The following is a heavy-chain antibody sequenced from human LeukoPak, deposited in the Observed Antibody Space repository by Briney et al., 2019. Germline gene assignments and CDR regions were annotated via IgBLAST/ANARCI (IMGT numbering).Heavy chain of an antibody. Sequence: GGSLRLSCAASGFTFSSYGMSWVRQAPGKGLEWVSGISGSGDNTYYADSVKGRFTISRDNAKNTLNLQMNSLRAEDTAVYYCARDLGQYYDTSDNWFDPWGQGTLVTVSS. D-gene: IGHD3-22*01. CDR2: ISGSGDNT. V-gene: IGHV3-23*01. CDR1: GFTFSSYG. J-gene: IGHJ5*02. CDR3: ARDLGQYYDTSDNWFDP.